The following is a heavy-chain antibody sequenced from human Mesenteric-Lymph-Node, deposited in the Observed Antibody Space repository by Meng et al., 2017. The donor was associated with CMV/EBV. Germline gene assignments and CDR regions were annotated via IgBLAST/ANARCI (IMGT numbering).Heavy chain of an antibody. Sequence: SVKVSCKTSGYTFSSYGITWVRQAPGQGLEWMGGIIPILGIANYAQKFQGRVTITADKSTSTAYMELSSLRSEDTAVYYCARDLYDSSGYYPHYAFDIWGQGTMVTVSS. CDR2: IIPILGIA. J-gene: IGHJ3*02. CDR3: ARDLYDSSGYYPHYAFDI. D-gene: IGHD3-22*01. V-gene: IGHV1-69*10. CDR1: GYTFSSYG.